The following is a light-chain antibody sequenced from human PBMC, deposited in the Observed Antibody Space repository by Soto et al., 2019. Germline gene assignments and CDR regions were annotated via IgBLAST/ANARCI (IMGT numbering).Light chain of an antibody. Sequence: QSVLTQPPSVSGAPGQRVTISCTGSRTNIGADYDVQWYQQLPGTAPKLLIFDNSDRPSGVPDRFSGSKSGTSASLAITGLQAEDEADYYCQSYDSSLSVVVFGGGTKVTVL. V-gene: IGLV1-40*01. CDR1: RTNIGADYD. CDR2: DNS. CDR3: QSYDSSLSVVV. J-gene: IGLJ2*01.